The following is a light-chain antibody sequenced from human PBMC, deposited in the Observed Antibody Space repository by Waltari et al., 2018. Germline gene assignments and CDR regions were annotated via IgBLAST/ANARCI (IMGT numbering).Light chain of an antibody. CDR3: QQYYTTPFT. J-gene: IGKJ3*01. V-gene: IGKV4-1*01. CDR1: QSVLYNSNNKNY. CDR2: WAS. Sequence: DIVMTQSPDSLAVSLCERATINCKSSQSVLYNSNNKNYLAWYQQKPGQPPKLLIYWASTRESGVPDRFSGSGSGTDFTLTVSSLQAEDVAVYYCQQYYTTPFTFGPGTKVDI.